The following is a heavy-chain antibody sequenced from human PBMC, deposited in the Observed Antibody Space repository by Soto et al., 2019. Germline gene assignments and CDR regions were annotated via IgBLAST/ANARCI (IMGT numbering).Heavy chain of an antibody. J-gene: IGHJ3*02. CDR1: GGTFSTYS. CDR3: SIGSWSGAVFNI. D-gene: IGHD6-19*01. Sequence: QVQLVQSGAEVKKPGSSVKVSCKDSGGTFSTYSMFWVRQAPGQGLEWMGRIIPMLGIRNYAQRFQDRVTITADKSTASAHMELSTLRAEDTALYYCSIGSWSGAVFNILGQGTMVTVS. CDR2: IIPMLGIR. V-gene: IGHV1-69*02.